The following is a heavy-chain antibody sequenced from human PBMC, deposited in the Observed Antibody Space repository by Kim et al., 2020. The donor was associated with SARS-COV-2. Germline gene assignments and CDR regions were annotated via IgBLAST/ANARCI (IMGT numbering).Heavy chain of an antibody. CDR2: IYYSGST. V-gene: IGHV4-39*01. CDR1: GGSISSSSYY. D-gene: IGHD2-2*01. Sequence: SETLSLTCTVSGGSISSSSYYWGWIRQPPGKGLEWIGSIYYSGSTYYNPSLKSRVTISVDTSKNQFSLKLSSVTAADTAVYYCASTSAVVPAAIYWYFDLWGRGTLVTVSS. J-gene: IGHJ2*01. CDR3: ASTSAVVPAAIYWYFDL.